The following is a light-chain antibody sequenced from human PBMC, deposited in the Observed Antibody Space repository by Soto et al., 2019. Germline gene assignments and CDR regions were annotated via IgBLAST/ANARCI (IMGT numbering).Light chain of an antibody. J-gene: IGLJ3*02. CDR1: SSDVGAYKY. CDR2: EVS. CDR3: TSYVGSSIWV. V-gene: IGLV2-8*01. Sequence: QSALTQPPSASGSPGQSVTISCTGTSSDVGAYKYVSWYQQYPVKAPTLMIYEVSKRPSGVPDRFSGSKSGNTASLTVSGLQAEDEADYYCTSYVGSSIWVFGGGTKLTVL.